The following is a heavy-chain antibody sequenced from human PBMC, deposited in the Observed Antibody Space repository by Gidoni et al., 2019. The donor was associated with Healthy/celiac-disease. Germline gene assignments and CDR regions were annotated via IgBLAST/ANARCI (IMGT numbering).Heavy chain of an antibody. Sequence: EVQLLESGGGLVQPGGSLRLSCAASGFTFSSYAMSWVRQAQGKGLEWVSAISGRGGSTYDADSVKGRFTISRDNSKNTLYLQMNSLRAEDTAVYYCAKDNRLLGEPLTAAPGGYWGQGTLVTVSS. J-gene: IGHJ4*02. CDR1: GFTFSSYA. D-gene: IGHD3-16*01. V-gene: IGHV3-23*01. CDR2: ISGRGGST. CDR3: AKDNRLLGEPLTAAPGGY.